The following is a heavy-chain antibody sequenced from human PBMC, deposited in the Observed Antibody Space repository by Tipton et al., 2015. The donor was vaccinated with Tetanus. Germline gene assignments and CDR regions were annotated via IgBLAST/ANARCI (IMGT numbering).Heavy chain of an antibody. J-gene: IGHJ2*01. Sequence: TLSLTCSVSGGSISRNNYYWGWVRQTPGKGLEWLGSIEDSGTTYYNPSLKSRVTISKDTSKNHFSLKLNSVTAADTALYYCARGGSYSYGPRGFDLWGRGTLVTVSS. CDR3: ARGGSYSYGPRGFDL. CDR1: GGSISRNNYY. CDR2: IEDSGTT. V-gene: IGHV4-39*02. D-gene: IGHD5-18*01.